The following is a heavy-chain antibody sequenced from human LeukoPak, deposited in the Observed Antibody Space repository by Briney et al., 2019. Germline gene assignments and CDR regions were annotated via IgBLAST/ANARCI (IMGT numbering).Heavy chain of an antibody. CDR1: GFPFSSYA. Sequence: GGSLRLSCAASGFPFSSYAMYWVRHAPGKGLVWVARIHGDGDNISYADSVRGRFTSSRDNAKDTLYLHMNSLRPEDTAVYYCARAQVGAPTDLWGQGTLVTVSS. D-gene: IGHD1-26*01. CDR2: IHGDGDNI. J-gene: IGHJ5*02. V-gene: IGHV3-74*01. CDR3: ARAQVGAPTDL.